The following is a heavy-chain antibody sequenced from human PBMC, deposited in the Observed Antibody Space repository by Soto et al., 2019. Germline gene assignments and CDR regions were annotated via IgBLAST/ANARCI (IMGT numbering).Heavy chain of an antibody. V-gene: IGHV4-59*01. Sequence: QVQLQESGPGLVKPSETLSLTCTVSGGSISTYYWTWIRQPPGKGLEWIGYVHYSGTTNYNPSLQSRVTMSVDTSKNQFSPKLRSVTAADTAVYYWARGKIIGPWGQGTLVTVSS. D-gene: IGHD3-3*01. CDR1: GGSISTYY. CDR3: ARGKIIGP. CDR2: VHYSGTT. J-gene: IGHJ5*02.